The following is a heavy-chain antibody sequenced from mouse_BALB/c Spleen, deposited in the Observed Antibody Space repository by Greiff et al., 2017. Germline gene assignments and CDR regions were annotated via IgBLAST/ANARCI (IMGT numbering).Heavy chain of an antibody. V-gene: IGHV5-12-2*01. J-gene: IGHJ4*01. CDR3: ARHMIYAMDY. D-gene: IGHD2-3*01. CDR2: ISNGGGST. CDR1: GFTFSSYT. Sequence: EVKLVESGGGLVQPGGSLKLSCAASGFTFSSYTMSWVRQTPEKRLEWVAYISNGGGSTYYPDTVKGRFTISRDNAKNTLYLQMSSLKSEDTAMYYCARHMIYAMDYWGQGTSVTVSS.